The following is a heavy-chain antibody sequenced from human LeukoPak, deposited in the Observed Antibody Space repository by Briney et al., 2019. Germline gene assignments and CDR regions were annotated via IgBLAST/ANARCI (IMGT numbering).Heavy chain of an antibody. J-gene: IGHJ4*02. D-gene: IGHD2-8*01. CDR1: GGTFSSYA. V-gene: IGHV1-69*13. CDR3: ASPNDLLGFDY. Sequence: ASVKVSCKASGGTFSSYAISWVRQAPGQGLECMGGFIPIFGTANYAQKFQGRVTITADESTSTAYMELSSLRSEDTAVYYCASPNDLLGFDYWGQGTLVTVSS. CDR2: FIPIFGTA.